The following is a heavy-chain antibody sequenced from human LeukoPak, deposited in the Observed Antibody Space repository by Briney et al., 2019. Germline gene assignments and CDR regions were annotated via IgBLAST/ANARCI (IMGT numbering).Heavy chain of an antibody. Sequence: PSETLSLTCTVSGGSISSYYWSWIRQPPGKGLEWIGYIYYSGSTNYNPSLKSRVTISVDTSKNQFSLKLSSVTAADTAVYYCARSSLVVAGSGLHDYWGQGTLVTVSS. D-gene: IGHD6-19*01. CDR3: ARSSLVVAGSGLHDY. V-gene: IGHV4-59*01. CDR2: IYYSGST. CDR1: GGSISSYY. J-gene: IGHJ4*02.